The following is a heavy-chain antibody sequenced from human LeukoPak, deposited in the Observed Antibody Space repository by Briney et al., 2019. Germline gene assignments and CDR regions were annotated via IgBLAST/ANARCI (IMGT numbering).Heavy chain of an antibody. CDR1: GFTFSSYA. V-gene: IGHV3-23*01. D-gene: IGHD6-13*01. CDR2: ISGSGGST. Sequence: GGSLRPSCAASGFTFSSYAMSWVRQAPGKGLEWVSAISGSGGSTYYADSVKGRFTISRDNSKNTLYLQMNSPRAEDTAVYYCAPDLTATGTGSWFDPWGQGTLVTVSS. CDR3: APDLTATGTGSWFDP. J-gene: IGHJ5*02.